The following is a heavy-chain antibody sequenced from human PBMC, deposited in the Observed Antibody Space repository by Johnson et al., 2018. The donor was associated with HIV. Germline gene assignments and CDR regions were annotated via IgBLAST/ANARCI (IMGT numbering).Heavy chain of an antibody. V-gene: IGHV3-9*01. CDR2: ISWNSGSI. J-gene: IGHJ3*02. Sequence: VQLVESGGGLVQPGRSLRLSCAASGFTFDDYAMHWVRQAPGKGLEWVSGISWNSGSIGYADSVTGRFTISRDNAKNSLYLKMRSLRAEDTALYYCARDPPPYCSGGSCYSGHAFDIWGQGTMVTVSS. CDR3: ARDPPPYCSGGSCYSGHAFDI. CDR1: GFTFDDYA. D-gene: IGHD2-15*01.